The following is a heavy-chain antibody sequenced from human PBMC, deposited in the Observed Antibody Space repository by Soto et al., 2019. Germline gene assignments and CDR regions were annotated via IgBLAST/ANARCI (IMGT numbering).Heavy chain of an antibody. Sequence: ASVTVSCTASGYTFTGYYMHWVRQAPGQGLEWMGWINPNSGGTNYAQKFQGWVTMTRDTSISTAYMELSRLRSDDTAVYYCARDIVGAFDIWGQGTMVTVSS. CDR2: INPNSGGT. J-gene: IGHJ3*02. V-gene: IGHV1-2*04. D-gene: IGHD1-26*01. CDR1: GYTFTGYY. CDR3: ARDIVGAFDI.